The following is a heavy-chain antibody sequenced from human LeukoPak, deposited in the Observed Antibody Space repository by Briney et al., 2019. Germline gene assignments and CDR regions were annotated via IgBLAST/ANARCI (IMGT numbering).Heavy chain of an antibody. D-gene: IGHD3/OR15-3a*01. V-gene: IGHV4-59*08. Sequence: PSETLSLTCTVSGGSISSYYWSWIRQPPGKGLEWIGYIYYSGSTNYNPSLKSRVTISVDTSKNPFSLKLSSVTAADTAVYYCARHFAPGLVTGFDYWGQGTLVTVSS. J-gene: IGHJ4*02. CDR1: GGSISSYY. CDR3: ARHFAPGLVTGFDY. CDR2: IYYSGST.